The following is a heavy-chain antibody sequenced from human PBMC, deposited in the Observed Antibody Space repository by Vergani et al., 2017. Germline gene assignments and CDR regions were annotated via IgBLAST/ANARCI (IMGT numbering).Heavy chain of an antibody. V-gene: IGHV1-69*11. CDR3: ASTVGSGPLYYFAH. CDR1: GGTFSSYA. D-gene: IGHD3-10*01. CDR2: IIPSLATT. Sequence: QVQLVQSGAEVKKPGSSVKVSCKASGGTFSSYALNWVRQAPGQGLEWMGSIIPSLATTIYAQKFQGRVTITADAATRTAYLELNSLRSEDTAVYFCASTVGSGPLYYFAHWGQGTLVTVSS. J-gene: IGHJ4*02.